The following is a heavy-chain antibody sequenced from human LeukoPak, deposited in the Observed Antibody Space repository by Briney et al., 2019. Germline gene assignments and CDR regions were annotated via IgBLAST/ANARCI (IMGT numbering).Heavy chain of an antibody. D-gene: IGHD6-13*01. J-gene: IGHJ4*02. CDR2: IKSKTDGGTA. Sequence: PGGSLRLSCAASGFTFSNAWMSWVRQAPGKGLEWVGRIKSKTDGGTADYGAPVKGRFTISRDDSRKTLYLQMNSLKNEDTAVYYWTTVAAAGYMDYWGQGALVTVSS. CDR3: TTVAAAGYMDY. CDR1: GFTFSNAW. V-gene: IGHV3-15*01.